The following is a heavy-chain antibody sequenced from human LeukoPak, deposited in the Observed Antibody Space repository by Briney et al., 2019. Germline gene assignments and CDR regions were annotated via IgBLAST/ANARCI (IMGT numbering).Heavy chain of an antibody. Sequence: ASVKVSCKASGYTFTCYYMHWVRQAPGQGLEWMGWINPNSGGTNYAQKFQGRVTMTRDTSISTAYMELSRLRSDDTAVYYCARGAPYDSSGYYFGLDYWGQGTLVTVSS. V-gene: IGHV1-2*02. CDR3: ARGAPYDSSGYYFGLDY. CDR1: GYTFTCYY. J-gene: IGHJ4*02. D-gene: IGHD3-22*01. CDR2: INPNSGGT.